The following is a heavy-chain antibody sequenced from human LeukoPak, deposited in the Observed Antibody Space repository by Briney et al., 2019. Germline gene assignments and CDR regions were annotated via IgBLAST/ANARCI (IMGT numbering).Heavy chain of an antibody. D-gene: IGHD1-26*01. CDR1: GYTFTNYH. CDR3: ATDHKPLSVGWELLSFGNWYFDL. J-gene: IGHJ2*01. Sequence: ASVKVSCKASGYTFTNYHMNWVRQAPGQGLEWMGIINPSGGSTTNAQKFQGRVIMTRDMSTSTVYMELSSLRSEDTAVYYCATDHKPLSVGWELLSFGNWYFDLWGRGTLVTVSS. CDR2: INPSGGST. V-gene: IGHV1-46*01.